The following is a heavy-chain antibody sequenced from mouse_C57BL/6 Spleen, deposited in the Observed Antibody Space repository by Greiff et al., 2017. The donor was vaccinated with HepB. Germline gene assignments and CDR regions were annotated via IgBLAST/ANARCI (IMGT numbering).Heavy chain of an antibody. V-gene: IGHV1-81*01. CDR2: IYPRSGNT. J-gene: IGHJ3*01. CDR1: GYTFTSYG. CDR3: ARYSNYSWFAY. D-gene: IGHD2-5*01. Sequence: VQLQQPGAELARPGASVKLSCKASGYTFTSYGISWVKQRTGQGLEWIGEIYPRSGNTYYNEKFKGKATLTADKSSSTAYMELRSLTSEDSAVYFCARYSNYSWFAYWGQGTLVTVSA.